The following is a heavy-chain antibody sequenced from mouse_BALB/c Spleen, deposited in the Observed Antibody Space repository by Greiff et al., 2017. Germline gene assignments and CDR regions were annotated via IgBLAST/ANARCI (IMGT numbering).Heavy chain of an antibody. J-gene: IGHJ4*01. CDR3: TRDLSTATKAMDY. V-gene: IGHV5-6*01. Sequence: EVQLLQSGGDLVKPGGSLKLSCAASGFTFSSYGMSWVRQTPDKRLEWVATISSGGSYTYYPDSVTGRFTISRDNAKNTLYLQMSSLKSEDTAMYYGTRDLSTATKAMDYWGQGTSVTVSS. CDR1: GFTFSSYG. CDR2: ISSGGSYT. D-gene: IGHD1-2*01.